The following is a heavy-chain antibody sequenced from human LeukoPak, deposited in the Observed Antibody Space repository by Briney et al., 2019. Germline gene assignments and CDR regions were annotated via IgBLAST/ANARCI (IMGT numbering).Heavy chain of an antibody. CDR1: GFTFSSYE. CDR2: ISDTGSTI. V-gene: IGHV3-48*03. CDR3: ARGLGRAAATVTSFDY. J-gene: IGHJ4*02. Sequence: GGSLRLSCAASGFTFSSYELNWVRQAPGKGLEWVSYISDTGSTIYYADSVEGRFTISRDNAKNSLYLQVNSLRAEDTAVYYCARGLGRAAATVTSFDYWGQGTLVTVSS. D-gene: IGHD4-17*01.